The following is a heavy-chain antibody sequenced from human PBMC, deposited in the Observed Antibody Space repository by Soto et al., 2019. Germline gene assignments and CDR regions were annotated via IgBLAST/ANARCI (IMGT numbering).Heavy chain of an antibody. CDR2: IYHSGSA. V-gene: IGHV4-30-4*01. CDR3: ARSVILTGGSYKGLIRLHYFDT. J-gene: IGHJ4*02. CDR1: GGSMSRGDYY. D-gene: IGHD3-9*01. Sequence: PSETLSLTCTVSGGSMSRGDYYWSWIRQPPGQGLEWIGEIYHSGSAIYTPSLKSRVTLSLDESKNEFSLNVDSVTAADTAVYYCARSVILTGGSYKGLIRLHYFDTWGPGTLVTVSS.